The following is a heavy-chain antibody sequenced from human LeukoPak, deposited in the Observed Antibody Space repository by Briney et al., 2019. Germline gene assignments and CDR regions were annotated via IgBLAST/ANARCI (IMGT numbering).Heavy chain of an antibody. CDR2: ISWDGGST. V-gene: IGHV3-43D*03. Sequence: GGSLRLSCAASGFTFDDYAMHWVRQAPGKGLEWVSLISWDGGSTYYADSVKGRFTISRDNSKNSLYLQMNSLRAEDTAVYYCARIPSLMAAAGTDAFDIWGQGTMVTVSS. CDR1: GFTFDDYA. CDR3: ARIPSLMAAAGTDAFDI. D-gene: IGHD6-13*01. J-gene: IGHJ3*02.